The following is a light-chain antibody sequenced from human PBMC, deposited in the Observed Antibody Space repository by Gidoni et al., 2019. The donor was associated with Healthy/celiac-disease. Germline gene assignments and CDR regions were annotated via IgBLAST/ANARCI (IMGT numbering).Light chain of an antibody. J-gene: IGLJ2*01. CDR1: NIGSKS. V-gene: IGLV3-21*04. CDR2: YDS. CDR3: QVWDSSSDHVV. Sequence: SYVLTQPPSVSVAPGKTARITCGGNNIGSKSVHWYPQKSGQAPVLVIYYDSDRPSGIPERFSGSNSGNTATLTISRVEAGDEADYYCQVWDSSSDHVVFGGGTKLTVL.